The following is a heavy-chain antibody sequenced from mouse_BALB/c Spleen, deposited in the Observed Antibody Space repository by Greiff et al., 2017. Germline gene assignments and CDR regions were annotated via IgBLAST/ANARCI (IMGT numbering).Heavy chain of an antibody. J-gene: IGHJ4*01. V-gene: IGHV5-6-5*01. CDR3: ARSNYEMDY. D-gene: IGHD2-5*01. Sequence: EVQRVESGGGLVKPGGSLKLSCAASGFTFSSYAMSWVRQTPEKRLEWVASISSGGSTYYPDSVKGRFTISRDNARNILYLQMSSLRSEDTAMYYCARSNYEMDYWGQGTSVTVSS. CDR2: ISSGGST. CDR1: GFTFSSYA.